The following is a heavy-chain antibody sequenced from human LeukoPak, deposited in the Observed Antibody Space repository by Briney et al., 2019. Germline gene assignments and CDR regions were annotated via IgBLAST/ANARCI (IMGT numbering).Heavy chain of an antibody. J-gene: IGHJ5*02. CDR2: INHSGST. Sequence: SETLSLTCAVYGGSFSGYYWSWIRQPPGKGLEWIGEINHSGSTNYNPPLKSRVTISVDTSKNQFSLKLSSVTAADTAVYYCARSPGGSYSSPWGQGTLVTVSS. D-gene: IGHD1-26*01. V-gene: IGHV4-34*01. CDR1: GGSFSGYY. CDR3: ARSPGGSYSSP.